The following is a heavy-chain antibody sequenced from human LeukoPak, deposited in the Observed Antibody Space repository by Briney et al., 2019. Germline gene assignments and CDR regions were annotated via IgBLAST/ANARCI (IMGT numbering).Heavy chain of an antibody. V-gene: IGHV3-23*01. CDR3: AKRGVVIRLILVGFHKEAYYFDS. CDR1: GITLSNYG. CDR2: ISDSGGST. Sequence: PGGYLRLSCAVSGITLSNYGMSWVRQAPGKGLEWVAGISDSGGSTNYADSVKGRFTISRDNPKNTLYLQMNSLRAEDTAVYFCAKRGVVIRLILVGFHKEAYYFDSWGQGALVTVSS. J-gene: IGHJ4*02. D-gene: IGHD3-10*01.